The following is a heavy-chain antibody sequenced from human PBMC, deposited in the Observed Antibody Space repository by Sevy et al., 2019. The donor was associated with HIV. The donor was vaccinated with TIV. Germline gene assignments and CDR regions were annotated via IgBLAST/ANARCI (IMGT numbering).Heavy chain of an antibody. CDR3: ASKGGSRLDDAFDT. CDR2: IKQDGSDK. D-gene: IGHD3-10*01. CDR1: GFSFTWYW. V-gene: IGHV3-7*01. Sequence: GGSLRLSCAASGFSFTWYWMSWVRQTPEKGLEWVANIKQDGSDKNYVDSVKGRFTISRDNAKKSLYLQMNSLRAEDTAVYYCASKGGSRLDDAFDTWGQGTMVTVS. J-gene: IGHJ3*02.